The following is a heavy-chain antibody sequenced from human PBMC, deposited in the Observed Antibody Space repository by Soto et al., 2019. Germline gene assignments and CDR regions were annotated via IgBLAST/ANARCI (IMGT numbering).Heavy chain of an antibody. CDR1: GGSISSYY. CDR2: IYYSGST. J-gene: IGHJ6*03. V-gene: IGHV4-59*08. CDR3: ARYSYGNGAKFNKYYYYYYMDV. D-gene: IGHD5-18*01. Sequence: SETLSLTCTVSGGSISSYYWSWIRQPPGKGLEWIGYIYYSGSTNYNPSLKSRVTISVDTSKNQFPLKLSSVTAADTAVYYCARYSYGNGAKFNKYYYYYYMDVWGKGTTVTVSS.